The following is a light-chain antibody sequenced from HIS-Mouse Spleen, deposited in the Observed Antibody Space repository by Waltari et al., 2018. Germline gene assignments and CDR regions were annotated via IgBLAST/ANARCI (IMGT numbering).Light chain of an antibody. Sequence: SYVLTQPPSVSVAPGKTARITCGGNNIGSKSVHWYQQKPGQAPVLVVYDDSDRPSVMPARFSGYNSGNTATLTISRVEAGDEADYYCQVWDSSSDHVVFGGGTKLTVL. CDR1: NIGSKS. CDR2: DDS. CDR3: QVWDSSSDHVV. J-gene: IGLJ2*01. V-gene: IGLV3-21*03.